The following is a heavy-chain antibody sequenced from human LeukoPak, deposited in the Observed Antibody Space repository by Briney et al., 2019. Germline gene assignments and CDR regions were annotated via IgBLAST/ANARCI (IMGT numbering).Heavy chain of an antibody. CDR1: GGSISSSTYF. V-gene: IGHV4-39*01. J-gene: IGHJ4*02. D-gene: IGHD6-19*01. CDR2: IYYSGTT. CDR3: ARRRYPGYSSGLFDY. Sequence: SETLSLTCTVSGGSISSSTYFWGWIRQPPGKGLECIGSIYYSGTTYYNPSLKSRVTISVDTSNNQFSLKLSSVTAADTAVYYCARRRYPGYSSGLFDYWGQRTLVTVSS.